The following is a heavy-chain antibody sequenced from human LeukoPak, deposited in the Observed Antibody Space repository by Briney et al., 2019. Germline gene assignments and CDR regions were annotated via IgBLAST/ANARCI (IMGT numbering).Heavy chain of an antibody. Sequence: ETLSLTCAVYGGSFSGYYWSWIRQPPGKGLEWIGEINHSGSTNYNPSLKSRVTISVDTSKNQFSLKLSSVTAADTAVYYCARGPRIVVVPAAMPDNAFDIWGQGTMVTVSS. CDR1: GGSFSGYY. CDR2: INHSGST. CDR3: ARGPRIVVVPAAMPDNAFDI. V-gene: IGHV4-34*01. J-gene: IGHJ3*02. D-gene: IGHD2-2*01.